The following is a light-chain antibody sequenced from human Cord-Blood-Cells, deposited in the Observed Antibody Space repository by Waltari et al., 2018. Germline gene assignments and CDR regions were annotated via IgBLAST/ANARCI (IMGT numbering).Light chain of an antibody. J-gene: IGLJ3*02. CDR2: EGS. Sequence: QSALTQPASVSGSPGQSNTISCTGTSSDVGSDNLVSWYQQHPGKAPKLMIYEGSKRPSGVSNRFSCSKSGNTASLTISGLQAEDEADYYCCSYAGSSTWVFGGGTKLTVL. CDR3: CSYAGSSTWV. CDR1: SSDVGSDNL. V-gene: IGLV2-23*01.